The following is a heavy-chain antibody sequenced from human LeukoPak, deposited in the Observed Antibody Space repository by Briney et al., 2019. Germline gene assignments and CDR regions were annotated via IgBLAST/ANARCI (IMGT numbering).Heavy chain of an antibody. J-gene: IGHJ4*02. D-gene: IGHD3-22*01. Sequence: SQTLSLTCAISGDSVSSNSAAWNWIRQSPSRGLEWLGRTYYGSKWYNDYAVSVKSRITINPDTSKNQFSLQLNSVTPEDTALYYCARIYYYDSSGYYYALGYFGYWGQGTLVTVSS. V-gene: IGHV6-1*01. CDR2: TYYGSKWYN. CDR3: ARIYYYDSSGYYYALGYFGY. CDR1: GDSVSSNSAA.